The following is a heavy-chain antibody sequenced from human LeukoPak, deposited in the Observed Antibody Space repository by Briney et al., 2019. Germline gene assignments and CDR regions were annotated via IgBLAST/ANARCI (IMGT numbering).Heavy chain of an antibody. CDR3: ARSPMTTVIYMDV. CDR2: IYTSGST. V-gene: IGHV4-39*07. D-gene: IGHD4-17*01. CDR1: GGSISSSSYY. J-gene: IGHJ6*03. Sequence: PSETLSLTCTVSGGSISSSSYYWGWIRQPPGKGLEWIGSIYTSGSTNYNPSLKSRVTMSVDTSKNQFSLKLSSVTAADTAVYYCARSPMTTVIYMDVWGKGTTVTISS.